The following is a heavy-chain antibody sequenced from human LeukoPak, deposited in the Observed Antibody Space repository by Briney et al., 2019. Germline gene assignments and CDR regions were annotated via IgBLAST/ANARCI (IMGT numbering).Heavy chain of an antibody. J-gene: IGHJ4*02. D-gene: IGHD5-12*01. CDR2: ISSSSSYI. Sequence: GGSLRLSCAASGFTFSSYSMNWVRQAPGKGLEWVSSISSSSSYIYYADSVKGRFTISRDNAKNSLYLQMNSLRAEDTAVYYCARAYTMDRVATSLGYWGQGTLVTVSS. V-gene: IGHV3-21*01. CDR3: ARAYTMDRVATSLGY. CDR1: GFTFSSYS.